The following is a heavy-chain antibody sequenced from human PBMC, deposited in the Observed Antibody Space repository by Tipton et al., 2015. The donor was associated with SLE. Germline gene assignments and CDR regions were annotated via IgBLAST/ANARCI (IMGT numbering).Heavy chain of an antibody. Sequence: TLSLTCTVSGGSISSSSYYWGWIRQPPGKGLEWIGSIYYSGSTYYNPSLKSRVTISVDTSKNQFSLKVISVTAADTAVYYCARDTGGYSGYDPLDYWGQGTLVTVSS. V-gene: IGHV4-39*02. D-gene: IGHD5-12*01. J-gene: IGHJ4*02. CDR1: GGSISSSSYY. CDR2: IYYSGST. CDR3: ARDTGGYSGYDPLDY.